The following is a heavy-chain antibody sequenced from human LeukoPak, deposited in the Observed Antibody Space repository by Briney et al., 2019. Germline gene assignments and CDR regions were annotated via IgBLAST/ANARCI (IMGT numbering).Heavy chain of an antibody. J-gene: IGHJ4*02. CDR2: INSNGTST. CDR3: ARGSYDSSGYLTPFAFYFDY. Sequence: PGGSLRLSCATSGFTFSDYFMSWIRQAPGKGLEWVSYINSNGTSTYYADSLKGRFTISRDNAKNSLYLQMNSLRAEDTAVYYCARGSYDSSGYLTPFAFYFDYWGQGTLVTVSS. V-gene: IGHV3-11*01. D-gene: IGHD3-22*01. CDR1: GFTFSDYF.